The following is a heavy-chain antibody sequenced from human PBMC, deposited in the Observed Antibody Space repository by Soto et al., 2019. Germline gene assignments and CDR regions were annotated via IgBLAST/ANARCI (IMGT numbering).Heavy chain of an antibody. CDR3: AREGRPDIVATITTYYYYGMDV. D-gene: IGHD5-12*01. V-gene: IGHV3-30-3*01. CDR2: ISYDGSNK. Sequence: LRLSCAASGFTFSSYAMHWVRQAPGKGLEWVAVISYDGSNKYYADSGKGRFTISRDNSKNTLYLQMNSLRAEDTAVYYCAREGRPDIVATITTYYYYGMDVWGQGTTVTVSS. CDR1: GFTFSSYA. J-gene: IGHJ6*02.